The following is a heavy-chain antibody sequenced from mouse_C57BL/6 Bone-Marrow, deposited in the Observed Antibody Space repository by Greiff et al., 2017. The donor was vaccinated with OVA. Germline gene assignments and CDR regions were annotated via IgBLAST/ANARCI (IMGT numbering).Heavy chain of an antibody. CDR1: GFTFSSYG. D-gene: IGHD1-1*01. CDR3: ARFYYGSTGFDV. CDR2: ISSGGSYT. V-gene: IGHV5-6*01. Sequence: EVMLVESGGDLVKPGGSLKLSCAASGFTFSSYGMSWVRQTPDKRLEWVATISSGGSYTYYPDSVKGRFTISRDNAKNTLYLQMSSLKSEDTAMYYCARFYYGSTGFDVWGTGTTVTVSS. J-gene: IGHJ1*03.